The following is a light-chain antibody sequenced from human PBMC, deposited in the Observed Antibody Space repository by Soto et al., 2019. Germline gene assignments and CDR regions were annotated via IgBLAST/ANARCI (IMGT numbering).Light chain of an antibody. CDR1: QIIDTW. V-gene: IGKV1-5*03. J-gene: IGKJ1*01. CDR2: KVS. CDR3: QQYKSSWT. Sequence: DIQMTQSPSTLSASVGDRVTITCRASQIIDTWLAWYQQKPGKAPKVLISKVSNLESGVPSRFSGSGSGTEFTLTISCLQPDDFATYYCQQYKSSWTFGQGTKVDIK.